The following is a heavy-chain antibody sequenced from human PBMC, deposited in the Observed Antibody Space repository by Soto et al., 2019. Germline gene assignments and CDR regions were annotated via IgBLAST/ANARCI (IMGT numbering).Heavy chain of an antibody. V-gene: IGHV1-46*01. Sequence: GASVKVSCKASGYTFTSYYMHWVRQAPGQGLEWMGIINPSGGSTSYAQKFQGRVTMTRDTSTSTVYTELSSLRSEDTAVYYCAREPRNPHLEWLPWGQGTMVTVSS. J-gene: IGHJ3*01. CDR2: INPSGGST. CDR1: GYTFTSYY. D-gene: IGHD3-3*01. CDR3: AREPRNPHLEWLP.